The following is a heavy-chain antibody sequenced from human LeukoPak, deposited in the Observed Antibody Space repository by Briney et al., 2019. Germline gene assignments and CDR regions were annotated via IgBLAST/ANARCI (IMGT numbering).Heavy chain of an antibody. J-gene: IGHJ4*02. Sequence: KSGGSLRLSCAASGFTLSSHSMNWVRQAPGKGLEWVSTISPSSTYIYYADSVKGRFTISRDNAKNSLYLQMNSLRAEDTAVYYCARGRTITVSTPGEGRLFDQWGPGTLVIVSS. CDR1: GFTLSSHS. V-gene: IGHV3-21*01. D-gene: IGHD2-15*01. CDR3: ARGRTITVSTPGEGRLFDQ. CDR2: ISPSSTYI.